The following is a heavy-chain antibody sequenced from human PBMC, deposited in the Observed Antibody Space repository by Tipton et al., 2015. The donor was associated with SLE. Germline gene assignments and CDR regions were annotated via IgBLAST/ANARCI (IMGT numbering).Heavy chain of an antibody. V-gene: IGHV4-34*01. CDR3: AREGQQPA. D-gene: IGHD6-13*01. CDR2: INHSGST. CDR1: GESFSGYY. Sequence: TLSLTCAVYGESFSGYYWSWIRQPPGKGLEWIGEINHSGSTNYNPSLKSRVTISVDTSKNQFSLKLSSVTAADTAVYYCAREGQQPAWGQGTLVTVSS. J-gene: IGHJ4*02.